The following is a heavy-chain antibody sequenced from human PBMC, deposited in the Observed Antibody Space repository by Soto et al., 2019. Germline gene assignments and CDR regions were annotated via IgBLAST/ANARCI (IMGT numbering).Heavy chain of an antibody. CDR3: ARDRKVRGVMVYYYGMDV. CDR1: GGTFSSYT. V-gene: IGHV1-69*08. CDR2: IIPILGIA. Sequence: QVQLVQSGAEVKKPGSSVKVSCKASGGTFSSYTISWVRQAPGQGLEWMGRIIPILGIANYAQKFQGRVTIAADKSTSTAYIELSSLRSEDTAVYYCARDRKVRGVMVYYYGMDVWGQGTTVTVSS. D-gene: IGHD3-10*01. J-gene: IGHJ6*02.